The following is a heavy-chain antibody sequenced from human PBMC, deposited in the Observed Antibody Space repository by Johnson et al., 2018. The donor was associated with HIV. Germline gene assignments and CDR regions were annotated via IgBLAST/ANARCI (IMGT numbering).Heavy chain of an antibody. CDR3: AKGSVAVLDAFLLPPFSGPSVVCPGAGRLCPGLLGLRWAM. D-gene: IGHD3-10*02. V-gene: IGHV3-13*01. Sequence: VQLVESGGGLVQPGGSLRLSCADSEFTFTTYDIHWVRQATRKGLEWVSAVGTADDTYFPGSVKGRFTISRENVKNCLYFQMNSLRAGDAAVDYCAKGSVAVLDAFLLPPFSGPSVVCPGAGRLCPGLLGLRWAMWG. CDR1: EFTFTTYD. J-gene: IGHJ1*01. CDR2: VGTADDT.